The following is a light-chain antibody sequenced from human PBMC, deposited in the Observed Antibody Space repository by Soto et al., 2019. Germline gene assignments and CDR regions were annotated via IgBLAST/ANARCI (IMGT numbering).Light chain of an antibody. V-gene: IGKV1D-13*01. CDR3: QQYSNYPVT. J-gene: IGKJ3*01. CDR1: QGISRA. Sequence: AIQLTQSPSSLSALIGDRVTITCRASQGISRALAWYQQKPGTAPKLLIYDASSLESGVPSRFSGTGSGTDFTLPISSLQPEDFAAYYCQQYSNYPVTFGPGTKVDIK. CDR2: DAS.